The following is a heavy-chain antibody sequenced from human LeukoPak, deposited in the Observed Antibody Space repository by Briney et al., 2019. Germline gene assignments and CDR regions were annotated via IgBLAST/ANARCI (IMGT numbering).Heavy chain of an antibody. CDR2: IYYSGST. D-gene: IGHD6-13*01. Sequence: SETLSLTCTLSGASITSDSYYWGWIRQPPGKGLEWIGSIYYSGSTYYNPSLKSRVTVSVDTSKNQFSLKLGSVTAADTAVYYCARQRIAGAATGRAFDIWGKGTTVTVSS. CDR1: GASITSDSYY. V-gene: IGHV4-39*01. J-gene: IGHJ6*04. CDR3: ARQRIAGAATGRAFDI.